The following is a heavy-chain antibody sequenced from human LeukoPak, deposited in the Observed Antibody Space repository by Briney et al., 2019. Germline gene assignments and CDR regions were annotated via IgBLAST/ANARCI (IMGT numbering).Heavy chain of an antibody. CDR2: ITYDGTNT. CDR1: GFTFSGHG. Sequence: GGSLRLSCAASGFTFSGHGMNWVRQAPGKGLEWVAVITYDGTNTYYADSVKGRFTISRDNSRNTLYLQMNNLKTEDTALYYCANGRYASSPFDYWGQGTLVTVSS. J-gene: IGHJ4*02. V-gene: IGHV3-30*18. D-gene: IGHD6-13*01. CDR3: ANGRYASSPFDY.